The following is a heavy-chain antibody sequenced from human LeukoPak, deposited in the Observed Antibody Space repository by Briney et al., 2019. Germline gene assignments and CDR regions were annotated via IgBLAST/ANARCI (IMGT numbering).Heavy chain of an antibody. D-gene: IGHD3-22*01. J-gene: IGHJ4*02. Sequence: GGSLRLSCAASGFTFSSYCMNWVRQAPGKGLEWVSSISSSSIYIYYADSVKGRFTISRDNAKNSLYLQMNSLRAEDTAVYYCARGDSTMIVPYYFDYWGQGTLVTVSS. V-gene: IGHV3-21*04. CDR1: GFTFSSYC. CDR3: ARGDSTMIVPYYFDY. CDR2: ISSSSIYI.